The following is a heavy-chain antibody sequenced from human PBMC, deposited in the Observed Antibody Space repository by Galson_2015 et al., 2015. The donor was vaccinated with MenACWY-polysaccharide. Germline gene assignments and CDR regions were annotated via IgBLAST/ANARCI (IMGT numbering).Heavy chain of an antibody. J-gene: IGHJ4*02. V-gene: IGHV3-7*01. CDR2: IKPDGSEK. CDR3: VRSAFFDY. Sequence: VASIKPDGSEKYYVDSVQGRFSISRDNVENSLYLQMNSLRAEDTALYYCVRSAFFDYWGQGNLVTVSS.